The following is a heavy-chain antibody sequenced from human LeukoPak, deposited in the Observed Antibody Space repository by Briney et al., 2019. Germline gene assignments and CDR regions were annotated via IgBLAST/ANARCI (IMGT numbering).Heavy chain of an antibody. D-gene: IGHD1-26*01. J-gene: IGHJ4*02. Sequence: GGSLRLSCAASGSSFSSDWMHWVRQVPGEGLVWVSRINSDGTSTAYADSVKGRFTISRDNAKNTLYLQMNSLRVEDTAVYYCGRALGSPLDYWGQGTLVTVSA. CDR3: GRALGSPLDY. V-gene: IGHV3-74*01. CDR2: INSDGTST. CDR1: GSSFSSDW.